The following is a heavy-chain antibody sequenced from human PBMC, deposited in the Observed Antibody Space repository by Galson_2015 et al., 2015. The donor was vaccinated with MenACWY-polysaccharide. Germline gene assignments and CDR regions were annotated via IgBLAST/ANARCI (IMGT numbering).Heavy chain of an antibody. D-gene: IGHD3-22*01. J-gene: IGHJ4*02. V-gene: IGHV1-3*01. Sequence: SVKVSCKASGYTFTSYAMHWVRQAPGQRLEWMGWINAGNGNTKYSQKFQGRVTITRDTSASTAYMELSSLRSEDTAVYYCARSPQRIGSSGYYFYWGQGTLVTVSS. CDR3: ARSPQRIGSSGYYFY. CDR2: INAGNGNT. CDR1: GYTFTSYA.